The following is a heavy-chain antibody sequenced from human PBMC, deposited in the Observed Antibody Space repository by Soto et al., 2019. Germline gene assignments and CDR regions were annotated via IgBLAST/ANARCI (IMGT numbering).Heavy chain of an antibody. CDR3: AKSQEIGTHFFDS. J-gene: IGHJ4*02. Sequence: GGSLRLSCEASGFTFNGFDMHWVRQPTGKGLEWVSSIGTAGDTYYAVSVKGRFTISRDNAKNSLSLQMNSLRAGDMAVYFCAKSQEIGTHFFDSWGQGTQVTVSS. V-gene: IGHV3-13*01. D-gene: IGHD6-13*01. CDR1: GFTFNGFD. CDR2: IGTAGDT.